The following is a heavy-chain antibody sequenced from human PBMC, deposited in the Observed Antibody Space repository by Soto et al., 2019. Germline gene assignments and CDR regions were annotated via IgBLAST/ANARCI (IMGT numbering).Heavy chain of an antibody. CDR3: ASAWVVVTAPDY. CDR2: INAGNGNT. D-gene: IGHD2-21*02. V-gene: IGHV1-3*05. CDR1: GYTFTSCA. J-gene: IGHJ4*02. Sequence: QVQLVQSGAEEKKPGASVKVACKASGYTFTSCAVHCVRQCTGQRLEWMGWINAGNGNTKYSQKFQGRVTITRDTSASTAYMELSSLRSEDTAVYYCASAWVVVTAPDYWGQGTLLTVSS.